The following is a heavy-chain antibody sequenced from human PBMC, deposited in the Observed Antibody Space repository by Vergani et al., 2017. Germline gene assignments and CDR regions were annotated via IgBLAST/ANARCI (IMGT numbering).Heavy chain of an antibody. V-gene: IGHV1-69*01. D-gene: IGHD3-22*01. CDR1: GGTFSSYA. J-gene: IGHJ4*02. CDR2: IIPIFGTA. CDR3: ARYFGGSDYYDSSGYYSLDY. Sequence: QVQLVQSGAEVKKPGSSVKVSCKASGGTFSSYAISWVRQAPGQGLEWMGGIIPIFGTATYAQKFQGRVTITADESTSTAYMELSSLRSEDTAVYYCARYFGGSDYYDSSGYYSLDYWGQGTLVTVSS.